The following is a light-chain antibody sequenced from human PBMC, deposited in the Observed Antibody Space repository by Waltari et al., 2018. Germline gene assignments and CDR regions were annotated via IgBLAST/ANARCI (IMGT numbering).Light chain of an antibody. CDR1: ESVLYSSNNKNH. J-gene: IGKJ4*01. V-gene: IGKV4-1*01. CDR3: QQYYSTPLT. CDR2: WAS. Sequence: EIVMTQSPESLAVSLGERATIHCKSSESVLYSSNNKNHLAWYQQKPGQPPKLPLYWASTRKSGVPDRFSGSGSETDFTLTVTSLQAEDVAVYYCQQYYSTPLTFGGGTKVEIK.